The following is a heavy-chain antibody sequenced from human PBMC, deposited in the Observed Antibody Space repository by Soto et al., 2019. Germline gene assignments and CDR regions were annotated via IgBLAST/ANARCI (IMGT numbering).Heavy chain of an antibody. J-gene: IGHJ4*02. Sequence: QVPLQQWGAGLLKPSETLSLTCAVYGGSFSGYYLSWIRQPPGKGLEWIGEINHSGSTNYNPSLKSRVTISVDTSKNQFALKLSSVTAADTAVYYCAREDSSSWYTDYWGQGTLVTVSS. CDR2: INHSGST. V-gene: IGHV4-34*01. CDR3: AREDSSSWYTDY. CDR1: GGSFSGYY. D-gene: IGHD6-13*01.